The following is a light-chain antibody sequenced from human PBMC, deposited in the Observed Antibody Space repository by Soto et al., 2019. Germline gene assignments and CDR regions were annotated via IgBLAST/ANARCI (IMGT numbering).Light chain of an antibody. V-gene: IGKV1-12*01. J-gene: IGKJ4*01. CDR3: KQSKTFPLT. CDR2: AAS. CDR1: QAIDGW. Sequence: DVQMTQSPSTLSASVGDRVTITCRASQAIDGWLAWYQQKPGKAPKVLIYAASNLRSGVPSRFSGSGSGIDFSLTISSLQPEDLATYYCKQSKTFPLTFGGGTKVDIK.